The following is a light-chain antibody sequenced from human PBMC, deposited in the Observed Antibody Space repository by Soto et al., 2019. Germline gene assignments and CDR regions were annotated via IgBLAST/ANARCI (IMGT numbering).Light chain of an antibody. Sequence: QSALTQPPSVSGAPGQSVTISCTGSSSNIGAGYDVHWYQQFPGAAPKLLIYGNSNRPSGVPDRFSGSKSGTSASLAISGLLAEDEADYYCQSYDGSLYVFGSGTQLTVL. V-gene: IGLV1-40*01. CDR3: QSYDGSLYV. CDR1: SSNIGAGYD. J-gene: IGLJ1*01. CDR2: GNS.